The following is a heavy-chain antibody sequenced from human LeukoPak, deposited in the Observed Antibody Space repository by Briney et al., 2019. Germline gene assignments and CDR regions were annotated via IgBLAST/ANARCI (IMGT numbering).Heavy chain of an antibody. Sequence: PGGSLRLSCAASGFTFSSYSMNWVRQAPGKGLEGVSYIISGSGSSISYADSVKGRFSISRDNAKDSLYLQMNSLRDEDTAVYHCARDDSWAFDIWGQGAMVTVSS. CDR2: IISGSGSSI. D-gene: IGHD2-15*01. J-gene: IGHJ3*02. V-gene: IGHV3-48*02. CDR3: ARDDSWAFDI. CDR1: GFTFSSYS.